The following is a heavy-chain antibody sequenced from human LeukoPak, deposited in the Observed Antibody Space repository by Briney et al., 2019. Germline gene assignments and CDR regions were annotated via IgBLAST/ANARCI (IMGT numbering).Heavy chain of an antibody. CDR2: IDPSDSYT. V-gene: IGHV5-10-1*01. J-gene: IGHJ5*02. CDR3: ARGDPGWFDP. D-gene: IGHD2-21*02. Sequence: GESLKISCKGSGYSFTSYWISWVRKMPAKGLEWMGRIDPSDSYTNYSPSFQGHVTISADKSISTAYLQWSSLKASDTAMYYCARGDPGWFDPWGQGTLVTVSS. CDR1: GYSFTSYW.